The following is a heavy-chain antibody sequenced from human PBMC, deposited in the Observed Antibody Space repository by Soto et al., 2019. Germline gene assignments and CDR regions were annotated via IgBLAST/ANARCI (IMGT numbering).Heavy chain of an antibody. Sequence: SETLSLTCPVSGDSISSYYWSWIRQPPGKGLEWIGYIYYSGSTNYNPSLKSRVTISVDTSKNQFSLKLSSVTAADTAVYYCARYSYGLFDYWGQGTRVTAPQ. D-gene: IGHD5-18*01. CDR3: ARYSYGLFDY. CDR1: GDSISSYY. CDR2: IYYSGST. V-gene: IGHV4-59*01. J-gene: IGHJ4*02.